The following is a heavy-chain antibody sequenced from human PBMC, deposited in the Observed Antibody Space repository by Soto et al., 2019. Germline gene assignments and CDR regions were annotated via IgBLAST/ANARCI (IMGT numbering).Heavy chain of an antibody. CDR2: IYYSGST. CDR3: ARVGSSCHSGGCYYYYGLGV. CDR1: GDSVGNGPYY. V-gene: IGHV4-61*01. J-gene: IGHJ6*02. D-gene: IGHD1-26*01. Sequence: QVRLQESGPGLVKPSETLSLSCLVSGDSVGNGPYYWSWIRQSPGEGLEWIAYIYYSGSTNVNPSLESRVNISIGMSKNQFFLELRSVTAADAAVYFCARVGSSCHSGGCYYYYGLGVWGQGTTVAIS.